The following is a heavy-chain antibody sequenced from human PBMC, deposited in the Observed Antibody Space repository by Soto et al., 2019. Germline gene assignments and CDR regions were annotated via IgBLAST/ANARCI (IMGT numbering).Heavy chain of an antibody. J-gene: IGHJ4*02. Sequence: PGGSLRLSCAVSGFTFSSDAMHWVRQAPGKGLEWVAVISYHGSDKYYADSVKGRFTISRDNSKSTLYLQMNSLRAEDTAVYYCARSRYYYDTSDYLDYWGQGTQVTVSS. CDR3: ARSRYYYDTSDYLDY. V-gene: IGHV3-30-3*01. CDR1: GFTFSSDA. D-gene: IGHD3-22*01. CDR2: ISYHGSDK.